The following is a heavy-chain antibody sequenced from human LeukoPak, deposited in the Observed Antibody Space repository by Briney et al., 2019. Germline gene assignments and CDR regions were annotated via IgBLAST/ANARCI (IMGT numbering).Heavy chain of an antibody. V-gene: IGHV3-23*01. CDR1: GFTFSSYA. CDR2: ISGTGGST. J-gene: IGHJ2*01. CDR3: AKRHLTAVQRYFDL. Sequence: GGSLRLSCAASGFTFSSYAMTWVRQAPGKGLEWVSAISGTGGSTYYADSVKGRFTISRDSSQNTLYLQMNSLRAEDTAVYYCAKRHLTAVQRYFDLWGRGTLVTVSS. D-gene: IGHD3-9*01.